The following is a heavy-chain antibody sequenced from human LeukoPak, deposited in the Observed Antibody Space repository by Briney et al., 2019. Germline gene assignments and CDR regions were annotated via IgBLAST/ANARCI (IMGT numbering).Heavy chain of an antibody. D-gene: IGHD1-14*01. CDR2: MYPGDSDT. CDR3: ARRISVTTSRAFDI. V-gene: IGHV5-51*01. J-gene: IGHJ3*02. Sequence: GESLKISCKGSGYNFIAYWIGWVRQTPGKGLEWMGIMYPGDSDTRYSPSFQGQVTMSADKSISTAYLQWGSLKASDTAIYYCARRISVTTSRAFDIWGQGTVVTVSS. CDR1: GYNFIAYW.